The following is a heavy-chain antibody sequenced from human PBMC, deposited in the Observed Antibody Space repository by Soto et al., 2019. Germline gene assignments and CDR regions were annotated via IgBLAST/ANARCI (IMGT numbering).Heavy chain of an antibody. Sequence: GESLKISCKGSGYSFTSYLISWVRQMPVKGLEWMGRIDPSDSYTNYSPSFQGHVTISADKSISTAYLQWSSLKASDTAMYYCARRPLEDCSGGSCYHDWYFDLWGRRTLVTVYS. CDR1: GYSFTSYL. V-gene: IGHV5-10-1*01. D-gene: IGHD2-15*01. CDR2: IDPSDSYT. CDR3: ARRPLEDCSGGSCYHDWYFDL. J-gene: IGHJ2*01.